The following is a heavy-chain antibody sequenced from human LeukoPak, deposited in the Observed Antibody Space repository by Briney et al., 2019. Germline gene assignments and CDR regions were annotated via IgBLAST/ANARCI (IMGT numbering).Heavy chain of an antibody. CDR1: GGSFSGNY. Sequence: PSETLSLTCAVYGGSFSGNYWSWIRQTPGKRLEWVGEINNRGSTNYNPSLQSRVTISVDTSKNHFSLRLSSVTAADTAVYYCARAPAAAGTIDYWGQGTLVTVSS. CDR3: ARAPAAAGTIDY. V-gene: IGHV4-34*01. D-gene: IGHD6-13*01. J-gene: IGHJ4*02. CDR2: INNRGST.